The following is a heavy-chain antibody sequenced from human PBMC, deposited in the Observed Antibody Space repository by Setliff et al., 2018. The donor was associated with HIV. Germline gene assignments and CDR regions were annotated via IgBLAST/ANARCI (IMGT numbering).Heavy chain of an antibody. Sequence: PGESLRLSCAVSGFPVTNVWMAWARQAPGKGLEWVGHFQSRGNGETTDYAAPVKGRFTISKDDSKNTLYLQMDNLKTEDTAVYYCTGSFLANWGQGTLVTVSS. J-gene: IGHJ1*01. CDR3: TGSFLAN. CDR2: FQSRGNGETT. V-gene: IGHV3-15*01. CDR1: GFPVTNVW.